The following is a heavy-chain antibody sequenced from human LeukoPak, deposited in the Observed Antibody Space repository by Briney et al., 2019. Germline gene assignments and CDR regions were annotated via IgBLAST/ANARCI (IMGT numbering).Heavy chain of an antibody. D-gene: IGHD1-26*01. CDR1: GFTISRSW. Sequence: PGGSLRLSCAASGFTISRSWMHWVRQAPGKGLVWVSRLNDDGSYTNYADSVKGRFTISRDNAKNTLYLQMHSLRAEDTAVYYCARALGSSSDYWGQGTLVTVSS. V-gene: IGHV3-74*01. J-gene: IGHJ4*02. CDR3: ARALGSSSDY. CDR2: LNDDGSYT.